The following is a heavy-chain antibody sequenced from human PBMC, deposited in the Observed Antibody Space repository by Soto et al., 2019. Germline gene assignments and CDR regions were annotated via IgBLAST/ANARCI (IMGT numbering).Heavy chain of an antibody. V-gene: IGHV4-59*01. D-gene: IGHD3-10*01. CDR1: CASMSDYY. Sequence: PAETLSLMSTVSCASMSDYYGTTIRHPPGRGLEWIGFMHSNGNANYSSCLKCRATISVDTYNNQFSLILTSVTAADTAVYYCVRSGHTFEKVIWGQRTMVSVYS. J-gene: IGHJ4*02. CDR3: VRSGHTFEKVI. CDR2: MHSNGNA.